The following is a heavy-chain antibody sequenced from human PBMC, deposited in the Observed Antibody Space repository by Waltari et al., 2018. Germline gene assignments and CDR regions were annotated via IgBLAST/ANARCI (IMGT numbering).Heavy chain of an antibody. CDR3: ARGGYCSGGSCYEYFQH. D-gene: IGHD2-15*01. CDR1: GGSLSRYT. CDR2: IIPILNMV. Sequence: QVQLVQSGAEVKKPGSSVKLSCRGSGGSLSRYTVSWVRQASGQGLEWMGAIIPILNMVEYSQRFQGRVAITADEVTRTAYMELSSLRSEDTAVYYCARGGYCSGGSCYEYFQHWGQGTLVTVSS. J-gene: IGHJ1*01. V-gene: IGHV1-69*01.